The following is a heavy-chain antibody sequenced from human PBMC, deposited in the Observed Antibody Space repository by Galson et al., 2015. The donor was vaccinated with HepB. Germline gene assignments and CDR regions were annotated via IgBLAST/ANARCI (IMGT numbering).Heavy chain of an antibody. D-gene: IGHD2-15*01. CDR3: ARDQRAGAANYYYYGMDV. V-gene: IGHV3-11*01. CDR2: ISSSGSTI. CDR1: GFTFSDYY. J-gene: IGHJ6*02. Sequence: SLRLSCAASGFTFSDYYMSWIRQAPGKGLEWVSYISSSGSTIYYADSVKGRFTISRDNAKNSLYLQMNSLRAEDTAVYYCARDQRAGAANYYYYGMDVWGQGTTVTVSS.